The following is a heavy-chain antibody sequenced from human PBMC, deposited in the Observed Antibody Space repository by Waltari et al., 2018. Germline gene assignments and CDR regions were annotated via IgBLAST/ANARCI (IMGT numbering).Heavy chain of an antibody. J-gene: IGHJ4*02. CDR1: GFTFNNYW. D-gene: IGHD1-26*01. V-gene: IGHV3-7*01. Sequence: EVQVVESGGGLVQPGGSLRLSCAASGFTFNNYWMSWVRQAPGKGLEWVANIKQDGSEIHSVDSVKGRFTFSRDNAKNSLFLQMNSLRAEDTAVYYCATLEATAKFDFWGQGILVTVSS. CDR3: ATLEATAKFDF. CDR2: IKQDGSEI.